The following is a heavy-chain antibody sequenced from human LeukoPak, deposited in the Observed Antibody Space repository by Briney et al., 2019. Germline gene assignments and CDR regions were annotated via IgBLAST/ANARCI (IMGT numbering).Heavy chain of an antibody. CDR2: IYYSGST. CDR3: ARPNMGNAFDI. V-gene: IGHV4-59*08. CDR1: GGSISSYY. J-gene: IGHJ3*02. D-gene: IGHD7-27*01. Sequence: SETLSLTCTVSGGSISSYYWSWIRQPPGKGLEWIGYIYYSGSTNYNPSLKSRVTISVDTSKNQFSLKLSSVTAADTAVYYCARPNMGNAFDIWGQGTMVTVSS.